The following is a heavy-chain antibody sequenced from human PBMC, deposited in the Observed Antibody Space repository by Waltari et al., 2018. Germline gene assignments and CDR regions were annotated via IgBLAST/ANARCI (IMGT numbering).Heavy chain of an antibody. CDR2: IGNDETSI. D-gene: IGHD3-10*01. V-gene: IGHV3-74*01. J-gene: IGHJ6*02. CDR1: GFRFSNYW. Sequence: EERLLESGGGLVQPGDSLRLSCAGSGFRFSNYWMNWVRQAPGKGRVWVARIGNDETSISYADSVKGRLTISRDNAKNTVYLQMKRLRVEDTAVYYCARLAPRTYRSPVPGRHYYYGMDVWGQGTTVTVSS. CDR3: ARLAPRTYRSPVPGRHYYYGMDV.